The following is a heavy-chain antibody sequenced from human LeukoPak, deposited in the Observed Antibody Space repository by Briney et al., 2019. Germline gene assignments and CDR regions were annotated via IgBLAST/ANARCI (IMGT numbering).Heavy chain of an antibody. CDR2: ISWNSGSI. D-gene: IGHD3-9*01. CDR3: AKDIYFDWSYFDY. J-gene: IGHJ4*02. CDR1: GFTFDDYA. Sequence: GRSLRLSCAASGFTFDDYAMHWVRQAPGNGLEWVSGISWNSGSIGCADSVKGRFTISRDNAKNSLYLQMNSLRAEDTALYYCAKDIYFDWSYFDYWGQGTLVTVSS. V-gene: IGHV3-9*01.